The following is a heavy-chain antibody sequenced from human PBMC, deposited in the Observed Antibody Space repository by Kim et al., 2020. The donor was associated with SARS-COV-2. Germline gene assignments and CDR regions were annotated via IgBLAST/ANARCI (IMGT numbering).Heavy chain of an antibody. V-gene: IGHV1-69*13. J-gene: IGHJ6*02. Sequence: SVKVSCKASGGTFSSYAISWVRQAPGQGLEWMGGIIPIFGTANYAQKFQGRVTITADESTSTAYMELSSLRSEDTAVYYCARVFRVRGVHIYGMDVWGQGTTVTVSS. CDR2: IIPIFGTA. D-gene: IGHD3-10*01. CDR3: ARVFRVRGVHIYGMDV. CDR1: GGTFSSYA.